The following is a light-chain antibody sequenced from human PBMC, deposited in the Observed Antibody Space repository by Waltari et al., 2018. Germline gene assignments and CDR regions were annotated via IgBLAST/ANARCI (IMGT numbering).Light chain of an antibody. V-gene: IGLV3-25*03. CDR3: QSADSTSNYRM. J-gene: IGLJ3*02. Sequence: SYELTQPPSVSVSPGQTARITCSGNTLSYKYTFWYQQKPGQAPALVIYKDRERPSGIPERFSGSSSGTLVTLTISGVQAEDEADYYCQSADSTSNYRMFGGGTKLTVL. CDR1: TLSYKY. CDR2: KDR.